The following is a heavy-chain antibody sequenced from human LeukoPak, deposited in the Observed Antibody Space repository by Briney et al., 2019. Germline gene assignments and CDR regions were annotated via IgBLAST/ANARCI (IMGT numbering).Heavy chain of an antibody. CDR3: ARKDSGYYDILTGYYKGKGDFDY. V-gene: IGHV4-34*01. J-gene: IGHJ4*02. Sequence: SETLSLTCAVYGGSFSGYYWSWIRQPPGKGLEWVGEINHSGSTNYNPALKSRVTISVDTSKNQFSLKLSSVTAADTAVYYCARKDSGYYDILTGYYKGKGDFDYWGQGTLVTVSS. CDR1: GGSFSGYY. CDR2: INHSGST. D-gene: IGHD3-9*01.